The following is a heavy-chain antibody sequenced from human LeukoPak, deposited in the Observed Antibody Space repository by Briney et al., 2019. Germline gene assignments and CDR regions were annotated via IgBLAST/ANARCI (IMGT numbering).Heavy chain of an antibody. V-gene: IGHV3-30-3*01. CDR1: GFTFSSYA. CDR3: AKDRRGSSGYYLDY. Sequence: GGSLRLSCAASGFTFSSYAMHWVRQAPGKGLEWVAVISYDGSNKYYADSVKGRFTISRDNSKNTLYLQMNSLRAEDTAVYYCAKDRRGSSGYYLDYWGQGTLVTVSS. CDR2: ISYDGSNK. D-gene: IGHD3-22*01. J-gene: IGHJ4*02.